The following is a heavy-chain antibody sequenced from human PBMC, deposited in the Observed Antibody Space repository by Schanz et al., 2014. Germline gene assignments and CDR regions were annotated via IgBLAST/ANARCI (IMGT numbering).Heavy chain of an antibody. V-gene: IGHV3-33*05. CDR2: ISYDGSDK. J-gene: IGHJ6*03. CDR3: ARDHQWLARYYMDV. D-gene: IGHD6-19*01. CDR1: GFTFSKYG. Sequence: QVQLVESGGGVVQPGRSLRLSCAASGFTFSKYGVHWVRQAPGKGLEWVAVISYDGSDKFHADSVKGRFTISRDNSKNTLYLQMNSLRAEDTAVYYCARDHQWLARYYMDVWGKGTTVTVSS.